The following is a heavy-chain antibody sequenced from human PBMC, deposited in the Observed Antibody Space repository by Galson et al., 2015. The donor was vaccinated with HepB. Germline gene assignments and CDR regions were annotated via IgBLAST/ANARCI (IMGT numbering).Heavy chain of an antibody. CDR2: ISYDGSNK. Sequence: SLRLSCAASGFTFSSYAMHWVRQAPGKGLEWVAVISYDGSNKYYADSVKGRFTISRDNSKNTLYLQMNSLRAEDTAVYYCARAGRSSWLFTYYFDYWGKGTTVTVSS. CDR1: GFTFSSYA. V-gene: IGHV3-30*04. D-gene: IGHD6-13*01. CDR3: ARAGRSSWLFTYYFDY. J-gene: IGHJ4*03.